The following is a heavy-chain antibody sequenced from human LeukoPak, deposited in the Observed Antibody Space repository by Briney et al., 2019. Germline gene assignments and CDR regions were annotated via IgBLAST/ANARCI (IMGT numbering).Heavy chain of an antibody. D-gene: IGHD6-19*01. J-gene: IGHJ4*02. CDR1: GFTFDVHA. CDR3: AKDLVAVAGVMGDY. Sequence: PGGSLRLSCAASGFTFDVHAMPWVRQVPRKCLECVSLISGDGGSTYYADSVKGRFTISRDNSKTYLQMNSLRTEDTALYYCAKDLVAVAGVMGDYWGQGTLVTVSS. V-gene: IGHV3-43*02. CDR2: ISGDGGST.